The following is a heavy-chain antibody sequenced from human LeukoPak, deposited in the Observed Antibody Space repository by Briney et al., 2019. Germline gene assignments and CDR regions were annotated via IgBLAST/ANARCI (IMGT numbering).Heavy chain of an antibody. CDR3: ARDSAFTMVRGVIISGLFDP. D-gene: IGHD3-10*01. Sequence: ASVKVSCKASGYTFTSYYMHWVRQAPGQGLEWMGWINPNSGGTNYAQKFQGWVTMTRDTSISTAYMELSRLRSDDTAVYYCARDSAFTMVRGVIISGLFDPWGQGTLVTVSS. J-gene: IGHJ5*02. CDR1: GYTFTSYY. V-gene: IGHV1-2*04. CDR2: INPNSGGT.